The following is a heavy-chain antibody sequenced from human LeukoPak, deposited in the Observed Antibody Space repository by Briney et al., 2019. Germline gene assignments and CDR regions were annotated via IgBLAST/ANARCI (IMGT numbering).Heavy chain of an antibody. V-gene: IGHV3-23*01. CDR1: GFTFNTYA. CDR3: AKGGSRRWNAFDI. J-gene: IGHJ3*02. CDR2: ISYRGGST. D-gene: IGHD6-13*01. Sequence: GGSLRHSCAASGFTFNTYAMSWVRQAPAKEGEGVSGISYRGGSTYYGDSVEGRFTISRDNSKNTLYVQMNSLRAEDTALYYCAKGGSRRWNAFDIWGQGTLVTVSS.